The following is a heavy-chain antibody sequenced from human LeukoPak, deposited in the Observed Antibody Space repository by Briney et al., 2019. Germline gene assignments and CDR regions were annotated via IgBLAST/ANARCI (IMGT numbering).Heavy chain of an antibody. V-gene: IGHV4-34*01. CDR1: GGSFSGYY. CDR2: INHSGST. D-gene: IGHD2-2*01. Sequence: SETLSLTCAVYGGSFSGYYWSWICQPPGKGLEWIGEINHSGSTNYNPSLKSRVTISVDTSKNQFSLKLSSVTAADTAVYYCARVRLGYCSSTSCSTIYYYYGMDVWGQGTTVTVSS. J-gene: IGHJ6*02. CDR3: ARVRLGYCSSTSCSTIYYYYGMDV.